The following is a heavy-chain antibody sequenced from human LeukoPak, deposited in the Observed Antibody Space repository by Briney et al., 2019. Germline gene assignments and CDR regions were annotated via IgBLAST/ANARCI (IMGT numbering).Heavy chain of an antibody. CDR2: TYNTGST. D-gene: IGHD1-26*01. J-gene: IGHJ4*02. CDR3: AAGAYSGSYISFDY. V-gene: IGHV4-61*02. Sequence: SETLSLTCSVSSASMGSVSNFWSWIRQSAEKGLEWIGRTYNTGSTNYNPSFKGRVTISIDTSKNQFSLNLSSVTAADTAVYYCAAGAYSGSYISFDYWGQGALVTVSS. CDR1: SASMGSVSNF.